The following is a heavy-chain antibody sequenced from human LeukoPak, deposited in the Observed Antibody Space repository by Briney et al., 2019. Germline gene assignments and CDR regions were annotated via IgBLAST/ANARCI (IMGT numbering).Heavy chain of an antibody. CDR3: AKESPVFDY. J-gene: IGHJ4*02. Sequence: GGSLRLSCAASGLTFISYAMSWVRQAPGKGLEWVSVISGNGGSTHYADSAKGRFTISRDNSKNTLYLQMSSLRAEDTAVYYCAKESPVFDYWGQGTLVTVPS. V-gene: IGHV3-23*01. CDR1: GLTFISYA. CDR2: ISGNGGST.